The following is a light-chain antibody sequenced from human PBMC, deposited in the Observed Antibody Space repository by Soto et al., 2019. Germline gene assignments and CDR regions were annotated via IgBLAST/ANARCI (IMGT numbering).Light chain of an antibody. CDR1: QGIGIT. Sequence: IVITQSPATLSVSPGERVTLSCRASQGIGITLAWYQQKPGQTPRLLIYGACTRETGIPARFSGSGAGTEFTLTINSLQSEDSAVYYCQRYNDWTLTFGGGTKVDNK. J-gene: IGKJ4*01. CDR2: GAC. V-gene: IGKV3-15*01. CDR3: QRYNDWTLT.